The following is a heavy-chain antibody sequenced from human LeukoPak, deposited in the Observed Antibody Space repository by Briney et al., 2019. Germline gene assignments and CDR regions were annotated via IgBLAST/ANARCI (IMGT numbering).Heavy chain of an antibody. CDR1: GFTFSSYA. Sequence: GGSLRLSCAASGFTFSSYAMSWVRQAPGKGLEWVSAISGSGGSAYYADSVKGRLTNSRDNSRNTLYLKMHSLRAEETGVSYCADSSSWYFPYYSGQGDLVTVSS. J-gene: IGHJ4*02. V-gene: IGHV3-23*01. CDR2: ISGSGGSA. CDR3: ADSSSWYFPYY. D-gene: IGHD6-13*01.